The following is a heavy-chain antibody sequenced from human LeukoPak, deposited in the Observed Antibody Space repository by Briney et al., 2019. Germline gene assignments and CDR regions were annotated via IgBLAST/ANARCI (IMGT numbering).Heavy chain of an antibody. CDR1: GYTFTTYG. J-gene: IGHJ4*02. CDR3: ARESYDSSGYYVFDY. D-gene: IGHD3-22*01. Sequence: ASVKVSCKASGYTFTTYGISWVRQAPGQGLEWMGWISAYSGNTNYAQNLQGRVTMTTDTSTSTAYMELRSLRSDDTAVYYCARESYDSSGYYVFDYWGQGTLVTVSS. CDR2: ISAYSGNT. V-gene: IGHV1-18*01.